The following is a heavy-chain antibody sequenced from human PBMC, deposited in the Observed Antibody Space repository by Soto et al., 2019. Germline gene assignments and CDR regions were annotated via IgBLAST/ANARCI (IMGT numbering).Heavy chain of an antibody. Sequence: GGSLRLFCATSGFTFSGYWIHWVRQAPGKGLVWVSHINGDGSSTNYADSVKGRFTISRDYAKNTLYLQMNSLRVEGTAVYHCARGGAYIYGPQYDWGQGTLVTVSS. D-gene: IGHD5-18*01. V-gene: IGHV3-74*01. CDR1: GFTFSGYW. CDR2: INGDGSST. J-gene: IGHJ4*02. CDR3: ARGGAYIYGPQYD.